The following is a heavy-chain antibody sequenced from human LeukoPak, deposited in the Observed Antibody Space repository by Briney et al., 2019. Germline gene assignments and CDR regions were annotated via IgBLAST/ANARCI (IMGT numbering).Heavy chain of an antibody. CDR1: GGSFSSYY. CDR2: INHSGST. Sequence: SETLSLTCAVYGGSFSSYYWSWIRQPPGKGLEWIGEINHSGSTNYNPSLKSRVTISVDTSKNQFSLKLSSVTAADTAVYYCARDKILGYCSSTSWYTGYYYYYMDVWGKGTTVTVSS. CDR3: ARDKILGYCSSTSWYTGYYYYYMDV. D-gene: IGHD2-2*02. V-gene: IGHV4-34*01. J-gene: IGHJ6*03.